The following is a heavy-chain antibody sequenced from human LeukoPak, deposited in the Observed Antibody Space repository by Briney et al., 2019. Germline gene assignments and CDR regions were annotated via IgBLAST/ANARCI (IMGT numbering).Heavy chain of an antibody. CDR2: ISADNENI. CDR3: ARDERFLEWPTDNYYYGMDV. V-gene: IGHV1-18*01. J-gene: IGHJ6*02. D-gene: IGHD3-3*01. CDR1: GYSFTSYG. Sequence: GASVKVSCKASGYSFTSYGFTWVRQAPGQGLEWLGWISADNENIKYAQEFQDRVTMTTDASTNTIYLELRSLRSDDTAVYYCARDERFLEWPTDNYYYGMDVWGQGTTVTVSS.